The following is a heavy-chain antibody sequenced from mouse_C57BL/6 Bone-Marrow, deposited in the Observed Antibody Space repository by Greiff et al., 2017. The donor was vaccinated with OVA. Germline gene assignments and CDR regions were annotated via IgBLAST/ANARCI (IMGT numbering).Heavy chain of an antibody. V-gene: IGHV1-72*01. CDR1: GYTFTSYW. J-gene: IGHJ3*01. CDR2: IDPNSGGT. D-gene: IGHD2-1*01. Sequence: QPGAELVKPGASVKLSCKASGYTFTSYWMHWVKQRPGRGLEWIGRIDPNSGGTKYNEKFKSKATLTVDKPSSTAYMQLSRLTSEDSAVYYCARQRCGNYLSWFAYWGQGTLVTVSA. CDR3: ARQRCGNYLSWFAY.